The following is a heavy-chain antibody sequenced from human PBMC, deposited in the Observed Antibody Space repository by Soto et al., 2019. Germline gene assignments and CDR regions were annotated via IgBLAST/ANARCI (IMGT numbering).Heavy chain of an antibody. CDR3: AREKWAAAGGLNCFDR. J-gene: IGHJ5*02. D-gene: IGHD6-13*01. CDR1: GDSVSSNTVA. Sequence: SQTLSVTCAVSGDSVSSNTVAWNCIRQSPSRGLEWLGRSYYRSKWYNDYAVSVKSRITINPDTSKNQFSLQLNSVTPEDTAVYYCAREKWAAAGGLNCFDRWGQGTLVTVSS. CDR2: SYYRSKWYN. V-gene: IGHV6-1*01.